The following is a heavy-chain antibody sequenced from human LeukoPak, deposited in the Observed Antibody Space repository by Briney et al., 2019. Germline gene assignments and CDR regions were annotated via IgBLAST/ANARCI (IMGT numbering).Heavy chain of an antibody. CDR3: ARASTSSVGLTNY. D-gene: IGHD3-22*01. J-gene: IGHJ4*02. V-gene: IGHV3-21*01. CDR1: GFTFSSYS. Sequence: GGSLRLSGAASGFTFSSYSMNWVRQAPGKGLEWVSSISSSSSYIYYTDSVKGRFTISRDNAKNSLYLQMNSLRAEDTAVYYCARASTSSVGLTNYWGQGTLVTVSS. CDR2: ISSSSSYI.